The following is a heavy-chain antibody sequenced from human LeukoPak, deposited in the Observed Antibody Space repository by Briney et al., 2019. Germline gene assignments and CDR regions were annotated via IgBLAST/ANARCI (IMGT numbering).Heavy chain of an antibody. Sequence: ASVTVSCKASGYTFTGYYWHWVRQPPGQGLEWMGWINPSSGGTNYAQNFQGRVTMTSDTSISTAYMELIRLRSDHTALYYCAREGDCSGGSCLTDAFDIWGEGTMVTVSS. D-gene: IGHD2-15*01. V-gene: IGHV1-2*02. CDR3: AREGDCSGGSCLTDAFDI. CDR1: GYTFTGYY. CDR2: INPSSGGT. J-gene: IGHJ3*02.